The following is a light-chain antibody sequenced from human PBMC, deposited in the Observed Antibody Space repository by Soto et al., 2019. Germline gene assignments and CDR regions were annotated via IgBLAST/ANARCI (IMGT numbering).Light chain of an antibody. CDR2: SNY. CDR1: SSNIGSKT. J-gene: IGLJ1*01. V-gene: IGLV1-44*01. CDR3: SAWDASLNGYV. Sequence: QSVLTQPPSASGTPGQRVTISCSGSSSNIGSKTVNWYQQLPGTAPKLLIYSNYQRPSGVPDRFSGSKSGTSASLAISGLQSEDYADYYCSAWDASLNGYVFVTGTKVTVL.